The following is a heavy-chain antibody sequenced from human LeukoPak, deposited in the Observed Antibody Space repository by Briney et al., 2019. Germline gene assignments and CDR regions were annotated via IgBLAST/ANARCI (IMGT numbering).Heavy chain of an antibody. Sequence: GGSLRLSCAASGFTFSSYSMNWVRQAPGKGLEWVSSISSSSSYIYYADSVKGRFTISRDNAKNSLYLQMNSLKTEDTAVFYCARVGGSYYAFDYWGQGTLVTVSS. J-gene: IGHJ4*02. D-gene: IGHD1-26*01. CDR2: ISSSSSYI. CDR3: ARVGGSYYAFDY. CDR1: GFTFSSYS. V-gene: IGHV3-21*04.